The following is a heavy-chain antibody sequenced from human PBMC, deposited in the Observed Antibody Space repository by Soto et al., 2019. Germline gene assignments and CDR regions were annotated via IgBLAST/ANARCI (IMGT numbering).Heavy chain of an antibody. CDR2: INSDGSSK. CDR1: GFPFSTYW. V-gene: IGHV3-74*01. D-gene: IGHD1-20*01. J-gene: IGHJ4*02. CDR3: ARDNWNSN. Sequence: EVQLVESGGGLVQPGGSVRLSCAASGFPFSTYWMHWVHQAPGKPLVWVSRINSDGSSKNYADSVKGRFAILRDNAKNTLYLQMNSLRAEDTAVYYCARDNWNSNWGQGTMVTVSS.